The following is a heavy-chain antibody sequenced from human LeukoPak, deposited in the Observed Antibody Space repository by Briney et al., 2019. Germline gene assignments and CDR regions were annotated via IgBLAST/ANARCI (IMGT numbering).Heavy chain of an antibody. Sequence: SETLSLTCTVSGGSISSSSYYWGWIRQPPGKGLEWIGYIYYSGSTNYNPSLKSRVTISVDTSKNQFSLKLSSVTAADTAVYYCAGSNWNYEMGYYYYYMDVWGKGTTVTVSS. D-gene: IGHD1-7*01. CDR1: GGSISSSSYY. CDR2: IYYSGST. CDR3: AGSNWNYEMGYYYYYMDV. V-gene: IGHV4-61*05. J-gene: IGHJ6*03.